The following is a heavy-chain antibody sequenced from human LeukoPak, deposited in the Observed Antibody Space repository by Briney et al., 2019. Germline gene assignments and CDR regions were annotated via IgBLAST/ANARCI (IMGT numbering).Heavy chain of an antibody. CDR2: ISPDSGGT. J-gene: IGHJ4*02. CDR3: ARDRGRSGSHPESDY. Sequence: ASVKVSCKASGYTLTDYYIHWVRQAPGQGLEWIGWISPDSGGTNYGQEFQGRVTMTRDTSISTAYMELRSLRSDDTAVYYCARDRGRSGSHPESDYWGQGTLVTVSS. V-gene: IGHV1-2*02. CDR1: GYTLTDYY. D-gene: IGHD1-26*01.